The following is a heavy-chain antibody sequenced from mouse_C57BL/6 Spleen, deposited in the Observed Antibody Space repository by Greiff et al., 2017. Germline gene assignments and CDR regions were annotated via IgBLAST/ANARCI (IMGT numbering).Heavy chain of an antibody. V-gene: IGHV5-4*01. Sequence: EVKLMESGGGLVKPGGSLKLSCAASGFTFSSYAMSWVRQTPEKRLEWVATISDGGSYTYYPDNVKGRFTISRDNAKAYLYLQMSHLKSEDTAMYYCARDGEEYYGSSSGYFVYWGQGTTLTVSS. CDR3: ARDGEEYYGSSSGYFVY. CDR2: ISDGGSYT. D-gene: IGHD1-1*01. CDR1: GFTFSSYA. J-gene: IGHJ2*01.